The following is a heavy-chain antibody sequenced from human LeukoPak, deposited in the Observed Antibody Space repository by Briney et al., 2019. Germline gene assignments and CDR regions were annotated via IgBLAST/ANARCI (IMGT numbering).Heavy chain of an antibody. J-gene: IGHJ5*02. V-gene: IGHV4-39*01. Sequence: SETLSLTCSVSGGSVASGGFYWGWPRQPPGKGPEWIATIYYTGSTYYNPSLKSRVTISIDTSKNQFSLRLTSVTATDTAVYHCARHSGSGSLSRPFDPWGQGTLVTVSS. CDR3: ARHSGSGSLSRPFDP. CDR1: GGSVASGGFY. CDR2: IYYTGST. D-gene: IGHD3-10*01.